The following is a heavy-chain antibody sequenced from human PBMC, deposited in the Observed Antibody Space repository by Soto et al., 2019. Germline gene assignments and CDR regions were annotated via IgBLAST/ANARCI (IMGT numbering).Heavy chain of an antibody. CDR2: KSPNSGNT. V-gene: IGHV1-8*02. CDR3: ARGMSDGFGEVS. D-gene: IGHD3-10*01. CDR1: GYTFTNDD. Sequence: QVQLVQSGAEVKKPGASVKVSCKTSGYTFTNDDINWVRQAAGQGLEWIGWKSPNSGNTGYAQKFQGRVTLTRDTSISTAYMELSSLRSEDTAVYYCARGMSDGFGEVSWGQGTLVTVSS. J-gene: IGHJ5*02.